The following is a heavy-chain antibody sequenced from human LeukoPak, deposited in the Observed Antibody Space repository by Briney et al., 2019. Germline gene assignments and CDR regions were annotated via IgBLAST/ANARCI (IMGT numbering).Heavy chain of an antibody. Sequence: PSETLSLTCTISSASISDYYWSWIRQPAGKGLEWIGHIYTSGSSNYNPSLKSRVTMSIDTSKNQFSLNLSSMTAADTAVYYCARDSHGDYGYYYYMDVWGKGTTVTVSS. CDR1: SASISDYY. J-gene: IGHJ6*03. CDR3: ARDSHGDYGYYYYMDV. V-gene: IGHV4-4*07. CDR2: IYTSGSS. D-gene: IGHD4-17*01.